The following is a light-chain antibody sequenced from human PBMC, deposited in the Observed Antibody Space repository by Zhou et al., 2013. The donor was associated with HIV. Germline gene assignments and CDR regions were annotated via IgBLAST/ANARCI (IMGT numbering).Light chain of an antibody. CDR2: EGS. CDR1: QDISDY. CDR3: QQANSFPWT. Sequence: DIQMTQSPSSLSASVGDRVTITCQASQDISDYLNWYQQKPGKAPKLLIYEGSSLETGVPSRFSGSGSGTDFTLTISSLQPEDFATYYCQQANSFPWTFGQGTKVEIK. J-gene: IGKJ1*01. V-gene: IGKV1-33*01.